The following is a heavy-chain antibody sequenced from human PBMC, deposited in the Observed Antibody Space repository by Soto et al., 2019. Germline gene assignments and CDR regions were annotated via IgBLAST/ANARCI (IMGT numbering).Heavy chain of an antibody. CDR1: GGTFSSYA. D-gene: IGHD3-22*01. CDR2: IIPIFGTA. Sequence: ASVKVSCKASGGTFSSYAISWVRQAPGQGLEWMGGIIPIFGTANYAQKFQGRVTITADESTSTAYMELSSLRSEDTAVYYCARISGYYDSSGYYNPIGYGMDVWGQGTKVTVSS. V-gene: IGHV1-69*13. CDR3: ARISGYYDSSGYYNPIGYGMDV. J-gene: IGHJ6*02.